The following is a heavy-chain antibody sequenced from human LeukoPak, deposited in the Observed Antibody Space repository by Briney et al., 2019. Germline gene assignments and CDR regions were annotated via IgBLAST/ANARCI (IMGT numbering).Heavy chain of an antibody. CDR3: AKDIVGTYSSSSHYYYYYYMDV. CDR1: GFTFSSYA. D-gene: IGHD6-6*01. Sequence: GGSLRLSCSASGFTFSSYAMSWVRQAPGKGLEWVSAISGSGGSTYYADFVKGRFTISRDNSKNTLYLQMNSLRAEDTAVYYCAKDIVGTYSSSSHYYYYYYMDVWGKGTTVTVSS. V-gene: IGHV3-23*01. J-gene: IGHJ6*03. CDR2: ISGSGGST.